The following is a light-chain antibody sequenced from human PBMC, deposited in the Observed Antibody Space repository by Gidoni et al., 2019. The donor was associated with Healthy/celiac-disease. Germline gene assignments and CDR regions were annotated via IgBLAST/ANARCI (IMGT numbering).Light chain of an antibody. V-gene: IGKV3-15*01. Sequence: ELVITQSPATLSVSPWKRATLSCRASQSVSSNFTWYQQKPGQAPRLLIYGASTRATGIPARFSGSGSGTDFTLTISSLQSEDFAVYYCQQYNNLPQVTFGGGTKVEIK. CDR2: GAS. CDR1: QSVSSN. CDR3: QQYNNLPQVT. J-gene: IGKJ4*01.